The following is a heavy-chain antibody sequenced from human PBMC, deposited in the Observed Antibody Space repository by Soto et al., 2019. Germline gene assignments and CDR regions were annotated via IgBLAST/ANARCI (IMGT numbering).Heavy chain of an antibody. CDR2: IYSGGST. V-gene: IGHV3-53*01. D-gene: IGHD3-3*01. CDR1: GFTVSSNY. J-gene: IGHJ4*02. Sequence: GRSMRLSCAAYGFTVSSNYMSWVRQAPGKGLEWVSVIYSGGSTYYADSVKGRFTISRDNSKNTLYLQMNSLRAEDTAVYYFSRDSNVWSGYFDEWGKGTRVTV. CDR3: SRDSNVWSGYFDE.